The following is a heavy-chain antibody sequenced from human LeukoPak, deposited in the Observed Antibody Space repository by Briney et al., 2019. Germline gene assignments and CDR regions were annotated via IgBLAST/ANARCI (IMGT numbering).Heavy chain of an antibody. V-gene: IGHV3-21*01. CDR2: IDVGSYA. D-gene: IGHD1-26*01. Sequence: KPGGSLRLSCAASGFTFSSYAINWVRQAPGKGLEWVSSIDVGSYAYYANSVRGRFTISRDNAKDSLYLQMNSLRVEDTAVYYCATEGIVGGGAHFDYWGQGTLVTVSS. J-gene: IGHJ4*02. CDR1: GFTFSSYA. CDR3: ATEGIVGGGAHFDY.